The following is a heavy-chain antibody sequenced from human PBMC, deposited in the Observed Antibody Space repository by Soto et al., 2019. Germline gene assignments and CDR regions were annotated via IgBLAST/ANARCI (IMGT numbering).Heavy chain of an antibody. CDR1: GVSFNNNG. CDR3: AIVLYYGSGSYSPYGMDV. D-gene: IGHD3-10*01. J-gene: IGHJ6*02. Sequence: QVQLVQSGAEVKKPGSSVKVSCKTSGVSFNNNGIGWVRQAPGHGLEWMGGVSPTFRTSNYARKFQGRISITPDAPTGTVNMELSSLPSEDTAQYYCAIVLYYGSGSYSPYGMDVWGQGTTVTVSS. V-gene: IGHV1-69*01. CDR2: VSPTFRTS.